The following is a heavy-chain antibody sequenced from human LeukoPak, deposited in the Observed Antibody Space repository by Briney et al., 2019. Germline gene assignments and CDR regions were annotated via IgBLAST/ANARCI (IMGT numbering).Heavy chain of an antibody. V-gene: IGHV1-69*05. Sequence: SSVKVSRKASGCTFSIYASSWVRQAPGQGLEWMGGSIPSFGTANYAQKFQGRVTITTDESTSTAYMELSSLRSEDTAVYYCASGSSSSWSHYHYYYYMDVWGKGTTVTVSS. CDR3: ASGSSSSWSHYHYYYYMDV. D-gene: IGHD6-13*01. J-gene: IGHJ6*03. CDR1: GCTFSIYA. CDR2: SIPSFGTA.